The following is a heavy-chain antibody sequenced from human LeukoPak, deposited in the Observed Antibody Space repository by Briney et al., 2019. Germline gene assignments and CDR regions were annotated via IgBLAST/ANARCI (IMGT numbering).Heavy chain of an antibody. CDR2: IIPIFGTA. CDR3: AREKGDCSSTSCYYDGQDGYYMDV. V-gene: IGHV1-69*05. Sequence: SVKVSCKASGGTFSSYAISWVRQAPGQGLEWMGGIIPIFGTANYAQKFQGRVTITTDESTSTAYMELSSLRSEDTAVYYCAREKGDCSSTSCYYDGQDGYYMDVWGKGTTVTVSS. J-gene: IGHJ6*03. CDR1: GGTFSSYA. D-gene: IGHD2-2*01.